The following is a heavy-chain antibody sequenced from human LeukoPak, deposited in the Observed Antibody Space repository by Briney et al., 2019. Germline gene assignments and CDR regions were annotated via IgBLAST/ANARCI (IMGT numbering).Heavy chain of an antibody. Sequence: ASVKVSCKASGYSLTSYGISWVRPAPGQGLEWLGWISTYNGNTNYAQKFQGRVTMTTDTSTGTGYMELRSLRSDDTAVYYCARAVPTAAGGYYMDVWCKGTTVTVSS. V-gene: IGHV1-18*01. D-gene: IGHD2-2*01. J-gene: IGHJ6*03. CDR1: GYSLTSYG. CDR2: ISTYNGNT. CDR3: ARAVPTAAGGYYMDV.